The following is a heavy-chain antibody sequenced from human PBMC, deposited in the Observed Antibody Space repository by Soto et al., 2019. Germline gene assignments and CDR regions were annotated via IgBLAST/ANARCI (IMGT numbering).Heavy chain of an antibody. CDR1: GGTFSKYA. J-gene: IGHJ6*02. CDR3: ARTCSGGSCYSRGVYGMDV. V-gene: IGHV1-69*01. Sequence: QVQLVQSGAEVKKPGSSVKVSCKASGGTFSKYAISWVRQAPGQGLEWMGGIIPIFSTVKYTQRFQGRVTITADESTSTAYMELSSVRSEDTAVYYCARTCSGGSCYSRGVYGMDVWGQGTTVTVSS. CDR2: IIPIFSTV. D-gene: IGHD2-15*01.